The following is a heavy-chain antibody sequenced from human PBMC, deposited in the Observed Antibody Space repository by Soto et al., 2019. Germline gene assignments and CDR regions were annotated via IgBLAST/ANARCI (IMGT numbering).Heavy chain of an antibody. CDR1: GFTLRTYA. CDR2: IVGDASSI. V-gene: IGHV3-23*03. CDR3: AKDLRPDGRYDLDY. D-gene: IGHD2-15*01. J-gene: IGHJ4*02. Sequence: GSLRLSCAAYGFTLRTYAMNWVRQAPGKGLEWVAVIVGDASSIDYADSVKGRFTISRDNSKNIMYLQMTSLKVEGTATYFCAKDLRPDGRYDLDYWGQGAQVTVSS.